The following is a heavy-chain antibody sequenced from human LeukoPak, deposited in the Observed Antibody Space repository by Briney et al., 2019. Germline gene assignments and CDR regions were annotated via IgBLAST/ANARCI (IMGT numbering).Heavy chain of an antibody. J-gene: IGHJ4*02. V-gene: IGHV3-21*01. Sequence: PGGSLRLSCAASGFTFSSYSMNWVRQAPGKGLEWVSSISSSSYIYYADSVKGRFTISRDNAKNSLYLQMNSLRAEDTAVYYCARDLSVRDYGDHSPFDYWGQGTLVTVSS. CDR1: GFTFSSYS. CDR3: ARDLSVRDYGDHSPFDY. CDR2: ISSSSYI. D-gene: IGHD4-17*01.